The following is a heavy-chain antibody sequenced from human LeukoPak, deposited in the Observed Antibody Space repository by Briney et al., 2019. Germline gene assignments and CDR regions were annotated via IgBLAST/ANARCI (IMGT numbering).Heavy chain of an antibody. J-gene: IGHJ4*02. D-gene: IGHD6-19*01. V-gene: IGHV1-8*01. Sequence: ASVKVSCKASGFTFTSHDYNWVRQASGQGLEWMGWMNPNSGSAGYAQKFQGRVTMTRDTSITTVYMELSSLTSEDTAVYYCARGRPSGWYFTYWGQGTLVTVSS. CDR2: MNPNSGSA. CDR1: GFTFTSHD. CDR3: ARGRPSGWYFTY.